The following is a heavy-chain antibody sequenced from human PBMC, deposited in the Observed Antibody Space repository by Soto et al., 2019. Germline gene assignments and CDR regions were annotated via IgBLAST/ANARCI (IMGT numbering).Heavy chain of an antibody. CDR3: VKDRVGSSSDY. J-gene: IGHJ4*02. CDR1: GLTFSSYS. Sequence: PGGSLRLSCAASGLTFSSYSMHWVRQAPGKGLEYVSAISSNGGSTYYADSVKGRFTISRDNSKNTLYLQMSSLRAEDTAVYYCVKDRVGSSSDYWGQGTLVTVSS. D-gene: IGHD6-13*01. V-gene: IGHV3-64D*06. CDR2: ISSNGGST.